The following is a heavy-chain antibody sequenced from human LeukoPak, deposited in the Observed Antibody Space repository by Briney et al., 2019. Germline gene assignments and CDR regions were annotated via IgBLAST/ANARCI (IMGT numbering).Heavy chain of an antibody. V-gene: IGHV1-2*02. CDR3: ARCTWFGELLPLDY. CDR1: GYTFTGYY. CDR2: INPNSGGT. J-gene: IGHJ4*02. D-gene: IGHD3-10*01. Sequence: ASVKVSCKASGYTFTGYYMHWVRQAPGQGLEWMGWINPNSGGTNYAQKFQGRVTMTRDTSISTAYMELSRLRSDDTAVYYCARCTWFGELLPLDYWGQGTLVTVSS.